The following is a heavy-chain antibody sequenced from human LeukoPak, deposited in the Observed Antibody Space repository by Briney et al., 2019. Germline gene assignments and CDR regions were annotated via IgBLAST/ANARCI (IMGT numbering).Heavy chain of an antibody. CDR3: ARDSNSVWRSLDY. CDR2: IYASGSS. CDR1: GDSISAYY. D-gene: IGHD6-19*01. Sequence: SETLSLTCTVSGDSISAYYWNWIRQPAGKGLEWIGRIYASGSSKYNPSLRSRVTMSVDTSKSQFSLTLSSVTAADTAVYYCARDSNSVWRSLDYWGLGALVTVSS. J-gene: IGHJ4*02. V-gene: IGHV4-4*07.